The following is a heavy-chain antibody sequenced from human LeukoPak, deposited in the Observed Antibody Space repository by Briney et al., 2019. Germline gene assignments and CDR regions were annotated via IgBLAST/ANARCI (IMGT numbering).Heavy chain of an antibody. CDR2: IYYSGSI. D-gene: IGHD4-17*01. J-gene: IGHJ6*03. Sequence: SDTLSLTCAVSGYSISSSNWWGWIRQPPGKGLEWIGYIYYSGSIYYNPSLKSRVTMSVDTSKNQFSLKLSSVTAVDTAVYYCARSTNDYGDYVGYMDVWGKGTTVTVSS. CDR3: ARSTNDYGDYVGYMDV. CDR1: GYSISSSNW. V-gene: IGHV4-28*05.